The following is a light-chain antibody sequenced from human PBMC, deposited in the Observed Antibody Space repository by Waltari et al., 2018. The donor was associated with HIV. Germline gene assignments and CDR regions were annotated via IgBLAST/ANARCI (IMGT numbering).Light chain of an antibody. Sequence: QSALTQPASVSGSPGQSITISCTGTSSDVGSYNLVSWYQQHPGKAPKLMIYEGSKRPSGFSNRFSGSKPGNTASLTISGLQAEDEADYCCCSYAGSSTYVFGTGTKVTVL. CDR2: EGS. CDR3: CSYAGSSTYV. CDR1: SSDVGSYNL. J-gene: IGLJ1*01. V-gene: IGLV2-23*01.